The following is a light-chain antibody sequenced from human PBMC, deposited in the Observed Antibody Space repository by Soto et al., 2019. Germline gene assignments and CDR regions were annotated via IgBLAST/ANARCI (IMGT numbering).Light chain of an antibody. V-gene: IGKV3-20*01. CDR3: QQQGRSWIT. Sequence: EVVCTQSPGTLSLSPGESATLSCRASQSVNSNSLAWYQQNHGQAPRVFIYGASTRATGIPDRFSGSGSGTDLTITISRLEPEDVEVDDGQQQGRSWITFGQGTRLEIK. CDR2: GAS. CDR1: QSVNSNS. J-gene: IGKJ5*01.